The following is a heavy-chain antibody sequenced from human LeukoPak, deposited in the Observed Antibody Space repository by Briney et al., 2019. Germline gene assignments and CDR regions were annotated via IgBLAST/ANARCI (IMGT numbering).Heavy chain of an antibody. D-gene: IGHD2-2*01. CDR1: GFTFSDSY. Sequence: GGSLRLSCAASGFTFSDSYMSWIRQAPGKGLEWVSYISSSGSTIYYADSGKGRFTISRDNAKNPLYLQMNSLRAEDTAVYYCARDPSYCSSTSCRVRFDPWGQGTLVTVSS. V-gene: IGHV3-11*01. CDR2: ISSSGSTI. CDR3: ARDPSYCSSTSCRVRFDP. J-gene: IGHJ5*02.